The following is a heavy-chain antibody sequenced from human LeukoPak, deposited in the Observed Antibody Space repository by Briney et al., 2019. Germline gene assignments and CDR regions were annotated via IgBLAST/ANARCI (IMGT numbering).Heavy chain of an antibody. CDR2: IRPKTDGGTA. J-gene: IGHJ4*02. Sequence: PGGSLRLSCAASGFIFGSYAMNWVRQAPGKGLEWVGRIRPKTDGGTADYAAPVKGRFTISRDDTKNTLYMQMKSLKTEDTAIYYCATGVIMMERRGQGTLVTVSS. CDR1: GFIFGSYA. D-gene: IGHD1-1*01. CDR3: ATGVIMMER. V-gene: IGHV3-15*01.